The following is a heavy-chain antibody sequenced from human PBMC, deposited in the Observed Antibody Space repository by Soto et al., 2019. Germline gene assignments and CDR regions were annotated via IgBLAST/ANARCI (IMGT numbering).Heavy chain of an antibody. V-gene: IGHV3-23*01. CDR3: AKARGSTTPAPGSY. D-gene: IGHD2-2*01. CDR1: GFTFSNYD. Sequence: AGGSLRLSCAASGFTFSNYDMSWVRQAPGKGLEWVSTISGSGGGTYYADSVKGRFTISRDNSKNTLYLQMNSLRAEDTAVYYSAKARGSTTPAPGSYWGQGTLVTVSS. J-gene: IGHJ4*02. CDR2: ISGSGGGT.